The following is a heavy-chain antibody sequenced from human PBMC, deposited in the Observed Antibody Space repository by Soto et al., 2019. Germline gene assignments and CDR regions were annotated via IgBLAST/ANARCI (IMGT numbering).Heavy chain of an antibody. CDR2: IIPIFGTA. D-gene: IGHD3-10*01. Sequence: QVQLVQSGAEVKKPGSSVKVSCKASGGTFSSYAISWVRQAPGQGLEWMGGIIPIFGTANYAQKFQGGVTITADKSTSTAYMELSSLRSEDTAVYYCARGEGSGSTSWIWFDPWGQGTLVTVSS. J-gene: IGHJ5*02. CDR1: GGTFSSYA. V-gene: IGHV1-69*06. CDR3: ARGEGSGSTSWIWFDP.